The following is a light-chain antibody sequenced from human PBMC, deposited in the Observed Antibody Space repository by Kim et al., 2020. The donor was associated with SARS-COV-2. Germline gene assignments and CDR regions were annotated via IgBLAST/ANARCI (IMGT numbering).Light chain of an antibody. CDR1: QGISSA. V-gene: IGKV1D-13*01. CDR2: DAS. CDR3: QQFNNYLFT. J-gene: IGKJ3*01. Sequence: ASVGDRVTITGRASQGISSALAWYQQKPGKAPKLLIYDASSLESGVPSRFSGSGSGTDFTLTISSLQPEDFATYYWQQFNNYLFTFGPGTKVDIK.